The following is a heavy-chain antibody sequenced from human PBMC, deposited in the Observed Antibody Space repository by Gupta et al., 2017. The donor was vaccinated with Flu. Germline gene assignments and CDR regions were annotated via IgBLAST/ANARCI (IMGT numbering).Heavy chain of an antibody. CDR1: GGTFSSYA. CDR3: AFTMVRGVSRPSDYYYGMDV. J-gene: IGHJ6*02. CDR2: IIPIFGTA. V-gene: IGHV1-69*06. D-gene: IGHD3-10*01. Sequence: QVQLVQSGAEVKKPGSSVKVSCKASGGTFSSYAISWVRQAPGQGLEWMGRIIPIFGTANYAQKFQGRVTITADKSTSTAYMELSSLRSEDTAVYYCAFTMVRGVSRPSDYYYGMDVWGQGTTVTVSS.